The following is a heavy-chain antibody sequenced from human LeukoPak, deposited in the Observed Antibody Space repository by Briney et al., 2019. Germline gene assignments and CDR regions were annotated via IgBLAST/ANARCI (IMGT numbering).Heavy chain of an antibody. CDR2: IYTSGST. Sequence: SETLSLTCTVSGGSISSGSYYWSWIRQPAGKGLEWIGRIYTSGSTNYNPSLKSRVTISVDTSKNQFSLKLSSVTAADTAVHYCARVLREYYYYGMDVWGQGTTVTVSS. CDR1: GGSISSGSYY. J-gene: IGHJ6*02. V-gene: IGHV4-61*02. CDR3: ARVLREYYYYGMDV.